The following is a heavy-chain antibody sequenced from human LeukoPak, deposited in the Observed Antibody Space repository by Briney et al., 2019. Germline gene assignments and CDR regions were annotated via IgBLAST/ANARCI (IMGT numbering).Heavy chain of an antibody. CDR1: GFTLSRYG. D-gene: IGHD3-3*01. Sequence: GGSLRLSCSASGFTLSRYGMHWVRQAPGKGLEYVSGISSNGGSTNYADSVKGRFTISRDNAKNTLYLQMNSLRAEDTAVYYCTRDTKYLDYWGQGTLVTVSS. CDR3: TRDTKYLDY. V-gene: IGHV3-64*04. J-gene: IGHJ4*02. CDR2: ISSNGGST.